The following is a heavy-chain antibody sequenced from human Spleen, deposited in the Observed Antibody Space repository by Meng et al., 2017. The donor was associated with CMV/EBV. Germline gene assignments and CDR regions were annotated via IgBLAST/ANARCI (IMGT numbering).Heavy chain of an antibody. J-gene: IGHJ4*02. Sequence: GESLKISCAASGFTFNGYSMNWVRQAPGKGLEWVSLISWYGGSTYYSDSVKGRFTISRDKSKNSLYLQMNSLRDEDTALYYCAKDIGGVWSGYDRGEFDYWGQGTLVTVSS. D-gene: IGHD3-3*01. CDR1: GFTFNGYS. V-gene: IGHV3-43D*03. CDR3: AKDIGGVWSGYDRGEFDY. CDR2: ISWYGGST.